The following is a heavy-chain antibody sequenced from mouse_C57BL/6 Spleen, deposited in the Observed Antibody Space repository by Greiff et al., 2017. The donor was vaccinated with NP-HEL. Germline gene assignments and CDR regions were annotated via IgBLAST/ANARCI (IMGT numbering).Heavy chain of an antibody. CDR1: GYTFTDYY. CDR2: INPNNGGT. CDR3: ARDRSTMVTGPHYFDY. V-gene: IGHV1-26*01. Sequence: EVQLQQSGPELVKPGASVKISCKASGYTFTDYYMNWVKQSHGKSLEWIGDINPNNGGTSYNQKFKGKATLTVDKSSSTAYMELRSLTSEDSAVYYCARDRSTMVTGPHYFDYWGQGTTLTVSS. D-gene: IGHD2-2*01. J-gene: IGHJ2*01.